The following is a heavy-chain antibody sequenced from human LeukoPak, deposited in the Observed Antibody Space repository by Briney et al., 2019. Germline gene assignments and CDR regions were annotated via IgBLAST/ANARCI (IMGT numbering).Heavy chain of an antibody. D-gene: IGHD3-22*01. J-gene: IGHJ4*02. V-gene: IGHV3-21*01. CDR2: ISSSSSYI. CDR3: ARMYYHDSSDYYWAPDY. Sequence: PGGSLRLSCAASGFTFSSYSMNWVRQAPGKGLEWVSSISSSSSYIYYAASVKGRFTISRDNAKNTLYLQMNSLRAEDTAVYYCARMYYHDSSDYYWAPDYWGQGTLVTVSS. CDR1: GFTFSSYS.